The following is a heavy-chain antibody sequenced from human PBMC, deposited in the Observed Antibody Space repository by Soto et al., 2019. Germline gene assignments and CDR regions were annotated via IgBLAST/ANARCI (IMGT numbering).Heavy chain of an antibody. J-gene: IGHJ5*02. Sequence: SVKVSCKASGGTFSSYAISWVRQAPGQGLEWMGGIIPIFGTANYARKFQGRVTITADESTSTAYMELSSLRSEDTAVYYCARDHGGANWFDPWGQGTLVTVSS. D-gene: IGHD3-16*01. CDR3: ARDHGGANWFDP. CDR2: IIPIFGTA. CDR1: GGTFSSYA. V-gene: IGHV1-69*13.